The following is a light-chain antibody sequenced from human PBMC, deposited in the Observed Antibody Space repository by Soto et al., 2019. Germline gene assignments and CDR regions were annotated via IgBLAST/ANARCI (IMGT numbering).Light chain of an antibody. J-gene: IGKJ4*01. Sequence: DIQMTQXPSSXXXXXXDRVTITCRASQSISSYLNWYQQKPGKAPKLLIYAASSLHSGVPSRFSGSGSGTDFTLTISSLQPEDFATYYCQQSYSTPGAFGGGTKVEIK. V-gene: IGKV1-39*01. CDR2: AAS. CDR1: QSISSY. CDR3: QQSYSTPGA.